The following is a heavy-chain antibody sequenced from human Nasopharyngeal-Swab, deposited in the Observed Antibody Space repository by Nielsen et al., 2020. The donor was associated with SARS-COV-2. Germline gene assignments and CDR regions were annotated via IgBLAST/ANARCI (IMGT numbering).Heavy chain of an antibody. CDR1: GFTFRSYG. J-gene: IGHJ4*02. Sequence: GESLKISCATSGFTFRSYGMHWVRQAPGKGLQWVAFLSHDGTTEYIADSVKGRFTISKDNSKNTLYLQMGSLRADDTAVYFCAKILRPGAGYFDSWGQGTLVTVSS. CDR2: LSHDGTTE. D-gene: IGHD7-27*01. V-gene: IGHV3-33*05. CDR3: AKILRPGAGYFDS.